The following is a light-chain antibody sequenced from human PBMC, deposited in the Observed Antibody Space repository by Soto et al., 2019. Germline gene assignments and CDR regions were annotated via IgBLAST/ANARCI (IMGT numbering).Light chain of an antibody. CDR3: QQRSNWPPT. Sequence: EIALTQSPATLSLSPGERATLSCRASQSVSSSLAWYQQKPGQAPRLLIYDASNRATGIPARFSGSGSETDFTLTISSLEPEDFAVYYCQQRSNWPPTFGQGTKVEIK. J-gene: IGKJ1*01. CDR2: DAS. CDR1: QSVSSS. V-gene: IGKV3-11*01.